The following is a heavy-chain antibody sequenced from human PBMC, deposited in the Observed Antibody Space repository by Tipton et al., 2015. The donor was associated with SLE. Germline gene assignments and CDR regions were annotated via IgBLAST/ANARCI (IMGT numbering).Heavy chain of an antibody. CDR1: GDSITTSNHYY. D-gene: IGHD3-16*02. J-gene: IGHJ5*02. CDR2: INYSGSS. Sequence: GLVKPSETLSLTCTVSGDSITTSNHYYWAWIRQSPGKGLEWIGNINYSGSSYYNPSLKSRVTISVATSMNQFYLNLNSVTAADTAVYYCARLPPGYPNWFDPWGQGTLVTVSS. V-gene: IGHV4-39*07. CDR3: ARLPPGYPNWFDP.